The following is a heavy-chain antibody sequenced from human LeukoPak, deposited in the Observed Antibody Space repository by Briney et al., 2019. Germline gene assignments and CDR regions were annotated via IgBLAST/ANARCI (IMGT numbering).Heavy chain of an antibody. CDR3: ASKLGPENGYDWRGVPDY. D-gene: IGHD5-12*01. V-gene: IGHV3-21*01. CDR1: GFTFSSYS. CDR2: ISSSCSYI. Sequence: GGSLRLSCAASGFTFSSYSMNWVRQAPGKGLEWVSSISSSCSYIYYADSVKGRFTISRDNAKNSLYLQMNSLRAEDTAVYYCASKLGPENGYDWRGVPDYWGQGTLVTVSS. J-gene: IGHJ4*02.